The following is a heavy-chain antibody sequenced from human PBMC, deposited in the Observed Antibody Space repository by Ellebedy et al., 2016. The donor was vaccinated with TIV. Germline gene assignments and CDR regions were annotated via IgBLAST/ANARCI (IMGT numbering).Heavy chain of an antibody. CDR2: INPSGGST. Sequence: ASVKVSCXASGYTFTSYYMHWVRQAPGQGLEWMGIINPSGGSTSYAQKFQGRVTMTRDTSTSTVYMELSSLRSEDTAVYYCARPTYYYDSSPGYFQHWGQGTLVTVSS. D-gene: IGHD3-22*01. CDR3: ARPTYYYDSSPGYFQH. V-gene: IGHV1-46*01. CDR1: GYTFTSYY. J-gene: IGHJ1*01.